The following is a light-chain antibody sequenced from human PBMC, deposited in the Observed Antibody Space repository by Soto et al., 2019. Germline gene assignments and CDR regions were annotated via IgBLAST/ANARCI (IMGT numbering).Light chain of an antibody. CDR2: GNS. Sequence: SVRTQPPSVSGAPGQRVTISGTGSSSNIGAGYDVHWYQQLPGTAPKLLIYGNSNRPSGVPDRFSGSKSGTSASLAITGLQAEDEADYYCQSYDSSLSGSGVFGTGTKSPS. CDR3: QSYDSSLSGSGV. V-gene: IGLV1-40*01. J-gene: IGLJ1*01. CDR1: SSNIGAGYD.